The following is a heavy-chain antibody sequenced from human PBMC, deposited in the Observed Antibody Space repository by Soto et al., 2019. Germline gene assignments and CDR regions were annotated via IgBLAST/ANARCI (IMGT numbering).Heavy chain of an antibody. D-gene: IGHD3-3*01. CDR2: IIPIFGTA. CDR3: ARDNLGWSPRAEYFQH. CDR1: GGTFSSYA. J-gene: IGHJ1*01. V-gene: IGHV1-69*13. Sequence: GASVKVSCKASGGTFSSYAISWVRQAPGQGLEWMGGIIPIFGTANYAQKFQGRVTITADESTSTAYMELSSLRSEDTAVYYCARDNLGWSPRAEYFQHWGQGTLVTVSS.